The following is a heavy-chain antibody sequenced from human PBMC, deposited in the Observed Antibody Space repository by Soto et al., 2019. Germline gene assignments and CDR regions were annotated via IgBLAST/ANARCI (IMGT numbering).Heavy chain of an antibody. CDR2: ISAYNGNT. J-gene: IGHJ6*02. CDR1: GYTFTSYG. Sequence: QVQLVQSGAEVKKPGASVKVSCKASGYTFTSYGISWVRQAPGQGLEWMGWISAYNGNTNYAQKLQGRVTMTTDTSTGTAYMELRSLRSDDAAVYYCSRWLIRPLSYGMDVWGQGTTVTVSS. CDR3: SRWLIRPLSYGMDV. D-gene: IGHD3-16*01. V-gene: IGHV1-18*04.